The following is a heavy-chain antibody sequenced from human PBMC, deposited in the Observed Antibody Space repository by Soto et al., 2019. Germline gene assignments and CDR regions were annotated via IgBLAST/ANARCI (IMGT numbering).Heavy chain of an antibody. CDR1: GFTFSSYA. D-gene: IGHD2-15*01. CDR3: AKDLGGYCSGGSCYSGLYAFDI. V-gene: IGHV3-23*01. Sequence: EVQLLESGGGLVQPGGSLRLSCAASGFTFSSYAMSWVRQAPGKGLEWVSAISGSGGSTYYADSVKGRFTISRDNSKNTLYLQMNSLRAEDTAVYYCAKDLGGYCSGGSCYSGLYAFDIWGQGTMVTVSS. CDR2: ISGSGGST. J-gene: IGHJ3*02.